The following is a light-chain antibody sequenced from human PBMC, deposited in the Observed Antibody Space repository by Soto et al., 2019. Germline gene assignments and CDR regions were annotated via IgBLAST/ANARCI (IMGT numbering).Light chain of an antibody. CDR1: SSDIGTYNL. CDR3: CSFAGSSTFYV. Sequence: VLTQPASVSGSPGESITISCTGTSSDIGTYNLVSWYQQHPGKAPKLLIFEGSRRPSGVSNRFSGSKSGHTASLTISGLQAEDEADYYCCSFAGSSTFYVLGSGTKVTVL. J-gene: IGLJ1*01. CDR2: EGS. V-gene: IGLV2-23*01.